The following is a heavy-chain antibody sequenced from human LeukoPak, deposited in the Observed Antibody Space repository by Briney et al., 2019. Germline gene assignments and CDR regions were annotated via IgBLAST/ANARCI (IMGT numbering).Heavy chain of an antibody. J-gene: IGHJ6*02. Sequence: SETLSLTCAVYGGSFSGYYWSWIRQPPGKGLEWIGEINHSGSTNYNPSLKSRVTISVDTSKNQFSLKLSSVTAADTAVYYCARRWLTNYYYYGMDVWGQGTTVTVS. CDR1: GGSFSGYY. V-gene: IGHV4-34*01. CDR2: INHSGST. D-gene: IGHD6-19*01. CDR3: ARRWLTNYYYYGMDV.